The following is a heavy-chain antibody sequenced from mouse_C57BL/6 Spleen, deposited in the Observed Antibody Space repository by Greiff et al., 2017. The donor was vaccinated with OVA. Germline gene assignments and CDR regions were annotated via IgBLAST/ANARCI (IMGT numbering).Heavy chain of an antibody. CDR2: IYPGGGYT. CDR1: GYTFTNYW. CDR3: AKLGGPGYFDY. J-gene: IGHJ2*01. D-gene: IGHD1-1*02. Sequence: QVQLQQSGAELVRPGTSVKMSCKASGYTFTNYWIGWAKQRHGHGLEWIGDIYPGGGYTKYNEKLKGKATLTADKSSSTAYMQYSSLASDDSAIYDWAKLGGPGYFDYWGQGTTLTVSS. V-gene: IGHV1-63*01.